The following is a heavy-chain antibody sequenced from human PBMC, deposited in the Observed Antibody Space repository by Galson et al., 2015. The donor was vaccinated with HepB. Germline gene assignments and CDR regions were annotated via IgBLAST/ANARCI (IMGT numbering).Heavy chain of an antibody. D-gene: IGHD3-22*01. CDR1: GGTFSSYG. Sequence: SVKVSCKASGGTFSSYGISWVRQAPGQGLEWMGGIIPIFATANYAQNFQGTVTITADESTSTAYMELSSLKSEDTAVYYCARDRGRRGDYYDSSGYYRDALDIWGQGTMVTVSS. V-gene: IGHV1-69*13. CDR2: IIPIFATA. CDR3: ARDRGRRGDYYDSSGYYRDALDI. J-gene: IGHJ3*02.